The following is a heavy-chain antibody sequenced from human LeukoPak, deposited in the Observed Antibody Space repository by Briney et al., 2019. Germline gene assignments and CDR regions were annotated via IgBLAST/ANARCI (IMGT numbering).Heavy chain of an antibody. J-gene: IGHJ3*02. CDR3: AKRDTTMAKGAFDI. V-gene: IGHV3-53*01. CDR2: IYSGGST. D-gene: IGHD5-18*01. Sequence: GGSLRLSCAASGFTVSSNYMSWVRQAPGKGLEWVSVIYSGGSTYYADSVKGRFTISRDNSKNTLYLQMNSLRAEDTAVYYCAKRDTTMAKGAFDIWGQGTTVTVSS. CDR1: GFTVSSNY.